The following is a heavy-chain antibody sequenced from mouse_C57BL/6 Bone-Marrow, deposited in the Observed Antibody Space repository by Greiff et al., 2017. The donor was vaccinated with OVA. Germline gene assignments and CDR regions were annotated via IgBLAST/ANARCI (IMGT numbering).Heavy chain of an antibody. Sequence: EVQLKESGPGLAKPSQTLSLTCSVTGYSITSDYWNWIRKFPGNKLEYMGYISYSGSTYYNPSLKSRISITRDTSKNQYYLQLNSVTTEDTATYYCARSHYYGSSGWYFDVWGTGTTVTVSS. CDR2: ISYSGST. J-gene: IGHJ1*03. CDR3: ARSHYYGSSGWYFDV. V-gene: IGHV3-8*01. CDR1: GYSITSDY. D-gene: IGHD1-1*01.